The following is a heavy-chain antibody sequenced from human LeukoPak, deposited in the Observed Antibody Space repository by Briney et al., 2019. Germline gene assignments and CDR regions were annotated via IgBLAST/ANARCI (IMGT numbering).Heavy chain of an antibody. D-gene: IGHD6-13*01. J-gene: IGHJ4*02. CDR1: GFTVSSNF. CDR2: ISSSGSTI. V-gene: IGHV3-48*03. CDR3: ARGYSSSWNFDY. Sequence: GGSLRLSCAASGFTVSSNFMNWVRQAPGKGLEWVSYISSSGSTIYYADSVKGRFTISRDNAKNSLYLQMNSLRAEDTAVYYCARGYSSSWNFDYWGQGTLVTVSS.